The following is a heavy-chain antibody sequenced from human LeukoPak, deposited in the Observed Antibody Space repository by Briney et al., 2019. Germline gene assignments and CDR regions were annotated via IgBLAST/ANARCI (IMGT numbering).Heavy chain of an antibody. J-gene: IGHJ6*03. CDR1: GITFSSHG. CDR2: IRHEGNDK. D-gene: IGHD3-10*01. V-gene: IGHV3-30*02. Sequence: GGSLRLSCAASGITFSSHGMHWVRQAPDKGLEWVAFIRHEGNDKYYADSVKGRFTISRDNSKNTLYLQMNSLRAEDTAVYYCAKDLGLPGYMDVWGKGTTVTISS. CDR3: AKDLGLPGYMDV.